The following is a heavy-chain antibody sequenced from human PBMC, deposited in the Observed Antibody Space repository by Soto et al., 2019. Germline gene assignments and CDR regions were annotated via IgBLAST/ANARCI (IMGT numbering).Heavy chain of an antibody. CDR3: ARRRYADWAFDF. D-gene: IGHD3-9*01. Sequence: QVQLQESGPGLVKPSETLSLTYTVSGGSISGYYWIWTRRPPGKGLDWIGYIHYSGSTNYIPSLKSRVTISVDTSKNQVSLKLRSVTAADTAVYYCARRRYADWAFDFWGQGTLVTVSS. CDR1: GGSISGYY. J-gene: IGHJ4*02. V-gene: IGHV4-59*01. CDR2: IHYSGST.